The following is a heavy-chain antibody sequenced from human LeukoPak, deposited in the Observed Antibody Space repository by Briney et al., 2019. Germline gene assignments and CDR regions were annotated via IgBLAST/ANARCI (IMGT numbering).Heavy chain of an antibody. V-gene: IGHV4-39*01. J-gene: IGHJ4*02. CDR2: IYYSGST. D-gene: IGHD6-6*01. Sequence: SETLSLTCTASGASISSSSYYWGWIRQPPGKGLEWIGSIYYSGSTYYNPSLKSRVTISVDTSKNQFSLKLSSVTAADTAVYYCARQGGGIAARSVYWGQGTLVTVSS. CDR1: GASISSSSYY. CDR3: ARQGGGIAARSVY.